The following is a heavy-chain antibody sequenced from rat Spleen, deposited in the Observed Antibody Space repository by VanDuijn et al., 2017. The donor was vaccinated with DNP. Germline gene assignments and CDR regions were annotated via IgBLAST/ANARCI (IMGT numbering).Heavy chain of an antibody. CDR1: GFTFSDYY. Sequence: EVQLVESGGGFVQPGRSLKLSCAASGFTFSDYYMAWVRQAHTKGLEWVAYIRYDGGSTYYGDSVKGRFTISRDNAKNTLYLQMNSLRPEDMATYYCSRHVLPLRVWDYWGQGVIVTVSS. CDR2: IRYDGGST. V-gene: IGHV5-22*01. CDR3: SRHVLPLRVWDY. J-gene: IGHJ2*01. D-gene: IGHD1-4*01.